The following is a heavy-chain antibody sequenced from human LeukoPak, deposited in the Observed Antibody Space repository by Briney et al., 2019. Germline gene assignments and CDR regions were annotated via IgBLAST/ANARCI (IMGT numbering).Heavy chain of an antibody. CDR3: ARVRYSSGWYPFDY. Sequence: SETLSLTCTVSGGSISSYYWSWIRQPPGKGLEWIGHIYYSGNTNYNPSLKSRVTISVDTSKNQFSLKLSSVTAADTAVYYCARVRYSSGWYPFDYWGQGTLVTVSS. V-gene: IGHV4-59*01. CDR2: IYYSGNT. D-gene: IGHD6-19*01. CDR1: GGSISSYY. J-gene: IGHJ4*02.